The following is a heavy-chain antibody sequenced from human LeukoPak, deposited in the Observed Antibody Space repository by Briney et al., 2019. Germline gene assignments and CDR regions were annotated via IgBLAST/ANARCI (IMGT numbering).Heavy chain of an antibody. Sequence: PGGSLRLSCAASGFTFSNAWMNWVRQAPGKGLEWVGRIKSKTDGGTTDYAAPVKGRFTISRDDSKNTLYLQMNSLKTEDTAVYYCTTVMTCSSTSCYAGRGDYYYYYGMDVWGQGTMVTVSS. CDR3: TTVMTCSSTSCYAGRGDYYYYYGMDV. CDR1: GFTFSNAW. D-gene: IGHD2-2*01. V-gene: IGHV3-15*07. CDR2: IKSKTDGGTT. J-gene: IGHJ6*02.